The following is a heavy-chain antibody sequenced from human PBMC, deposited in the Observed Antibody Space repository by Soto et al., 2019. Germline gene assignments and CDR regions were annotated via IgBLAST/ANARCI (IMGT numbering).Heavy chain of an antibody. J-gene: IGHJ4*02. D-gene: IGHD4-17*01. CDR2: ISGSGGST. CDR1: GFTFSSYA. Sequence: EVQLLESGGGLVQPGGSLRLSCAASGFTFSSYAMSWVRQAPGKGLEWVSAISGSGGSTYYADSVKGRFTISRDNSKNTLYLQMNSLRAEDTAVYYCAKVVKRATVTHGGTYDYWGQGTLVTVSS. CDR3: AKVVKRATVTHGGTYDY. V-gene: IGHV3-23*01.